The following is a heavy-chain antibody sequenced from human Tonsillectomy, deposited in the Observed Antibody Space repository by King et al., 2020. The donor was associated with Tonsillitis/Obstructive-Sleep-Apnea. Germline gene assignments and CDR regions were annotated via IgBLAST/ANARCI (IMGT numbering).Heavy chain of an antibody. D-gene: IGHD4-17*01. V-gene: IGHV3-21*01. CDR3: ARETPTFTTYDAFDI. J-gene: IGHJ3*02. CDR1: GFTFSSNS. Sequence: VQLVESGGGLVKPGGSLRLSCAASGFTFSSNSMNWVRQAPGKGLEWVSSISSSSSYIYYADSVKGRFTISRDNAKNSLYLQMNSLRAEDTDVYYCARETPTFTTYDAFDIWGQGTMVTLSS. CDR2: ISSSSSYI.